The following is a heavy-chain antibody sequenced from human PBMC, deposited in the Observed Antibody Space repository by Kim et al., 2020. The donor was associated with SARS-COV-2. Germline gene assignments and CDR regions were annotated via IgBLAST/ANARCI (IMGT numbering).Heavy chain of an antibody. D-gene: IGHD6-19*01. CDR3: ATGPSGWYDY. CDR1: GYSFTSYD. CDR2: VNPNSGNT. Sequence: ASVKVSCRASGYSFTSYDSNWVRQATGQGLEWLGWVNPNSGNTGYAQKFQGRLMMTRNTAINTAYMELSSLESEDTAVYYCATGPSGWYDYWGQGTLVTVSS. J-gene: IGHJ4*02. V-gene: IGHV1-8*01.